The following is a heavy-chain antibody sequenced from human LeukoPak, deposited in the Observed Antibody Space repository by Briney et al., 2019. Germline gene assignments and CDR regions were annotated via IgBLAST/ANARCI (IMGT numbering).Heavy chain of an antibody. CDR2: IKQDGSEK. Sequence: PGGSLRLSCAASGFTFSSYWMTWVRHLPGKGLEWVAKIKQDGSEKYYVDSVKGRFTISRDNSKNTLYLQMNSLRAEDTAVYYCARDHRGGDSSGYSSLDYWGQGTLVTVSS. D-gene: IGHD3-22*01. CDR3: ARDHRGGDSSGYSSLDY. J-gene: IGHJ4*02. CDR1: GFTFSSYW. V-gene: IGHV3-7*01.